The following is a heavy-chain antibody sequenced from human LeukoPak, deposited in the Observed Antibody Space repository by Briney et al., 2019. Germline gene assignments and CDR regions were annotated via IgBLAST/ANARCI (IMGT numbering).Heavy chain of an antibody. CDR1: GFTVSSNY. J-gene: IGHJ3*02. D-gene: IGHD3-10*01. Sequence: GGSLRLSCAASGFTVSSNYMSWVRQAPGKGLEWVSVIYSGGSTYYADSVKGRFTISRDNSKNTLYLQMNSLRAEDTAVYYCARPSGSYYYDAFDIWGQGTMVTVSS. V-gene: IGHV3-53*01. CDR3: ARPSGSYYYDAFDI. CDR2: IYSGGST.